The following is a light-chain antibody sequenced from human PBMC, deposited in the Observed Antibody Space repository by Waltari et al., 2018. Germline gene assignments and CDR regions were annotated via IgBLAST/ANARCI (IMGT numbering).Light chain of an antibody. CDR1: SSDVGGYNY. V-gene: IGLV2-23*02. CDR2: DVS. Sequence: QSALTQPASVSGSPGQSITISCTGTSSDVGGYNYVSWYQQHPGKAPKLMIYDVSKRPSGVVKRFSGSKSGNTASLTISGLQAEDEADYYCCSYAGSSTFVLGTGTKVTVL. J-gene: IGLJ1*01. CDR3: CSYAGSSTFV.